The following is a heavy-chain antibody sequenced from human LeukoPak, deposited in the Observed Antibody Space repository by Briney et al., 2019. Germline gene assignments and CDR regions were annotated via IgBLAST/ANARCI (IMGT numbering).Heavy chain of an antibody. CDR1: GYSFTSYW. J-gene: IGHJ3*02. D-gene: IGHD6-19*01. CDR2: IYPGDSDT. V-gene: IGHV5-51*01. Sequence: GESLKISCKGSGYSFTSYWIGWVRQMPGKGLEWMGIIYPGDSDTRYSPSFQGQVTISADKSISTAYPQWSSLKASDTAMYYCARLGNSSGWIPDAFDIWGQGTMVTVSS. CDR3: ARLGNSSGWIPDAFDI.